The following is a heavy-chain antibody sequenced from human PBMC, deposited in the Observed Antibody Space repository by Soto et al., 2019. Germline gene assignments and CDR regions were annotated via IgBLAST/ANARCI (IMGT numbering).Heavy chain of an antibody. CDR2: IFYSGHL. CDR1: GASFTTYY. D-gene: IGHD1-26*01. J-gene: IGHJ4*02. Sequence: QVQLQESGPGPVKPSETLSLTCTVSGASFTTYYWSWVRQPPGKGLEWIGYIFYSGHLKYNPSLKSRLTLSVGPSKNQISLRLTPVPAADTAVYYGARGGGGYRFDYWGQGTLVTVSS. CDR3: ARGGGGYRFDY. V-gene: IGHV4-59*01.